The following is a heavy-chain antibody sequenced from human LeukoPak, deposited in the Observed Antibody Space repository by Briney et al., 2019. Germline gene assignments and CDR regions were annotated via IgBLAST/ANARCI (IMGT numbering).Heavy chain of an antibody. V-gene: IGHV3-7*05. CDR3: ARASDPWLQLT. J-gene: IGHJ5*02. CDR1: GFTFSNYW. CDR2: IKQGGSEK. D-gene: IGHD5-24*01. Sequence: PGGSLRLSCAASGFTFSNYWMIWVRQAPGKGLEWVTNIKQGGSEKRYADSVRGRFTVSRDNAQTSLYLQMSSLRAEDTAVYYCARASDPWLQLTWGQGTLVTVSS.